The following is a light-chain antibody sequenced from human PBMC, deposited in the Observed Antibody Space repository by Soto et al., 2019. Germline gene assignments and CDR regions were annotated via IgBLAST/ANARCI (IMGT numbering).Light chain of an antibody. J-gene: IGKJ2*01. CDR3: QQSYSTPYT. V-gene: IGKV1-39*01. CDR2: ASF. Sequence: DIQMTQSPSSLSVSVGDRVTITCRASQSISSFLHWYQQKPGKAPQLLISASFILQSGVPSRFSGSGSGTDFTLTISSLQPEDFATYYCQQSYSTPYTFGQGTKLEIK. CDR1: QSISSF.